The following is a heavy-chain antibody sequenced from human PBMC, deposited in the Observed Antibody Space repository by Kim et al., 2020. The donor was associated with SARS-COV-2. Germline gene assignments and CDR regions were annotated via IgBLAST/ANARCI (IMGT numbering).Heavy chain of an antibody. D-gene: IGHD5-18*01. Sequence: NYAQKFQGRVTITADESTSTAYMELSSLRSEDTAVYYCASGYSYGLIFDYWGQGTLVTVSS. V-gene: IGHV1-69*01. J-gene: IGHJ4*02. CDR3: ASGYSYGLIFDY.